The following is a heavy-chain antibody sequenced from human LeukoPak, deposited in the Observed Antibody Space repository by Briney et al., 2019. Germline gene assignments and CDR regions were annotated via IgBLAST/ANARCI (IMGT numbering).Heavy chain of an antibody. CDR1: GFTFSSYG. D-gene: IGHD4-17*01. CDR3: ARSDFGKKFDY. Sequence: GGSLRLSCVASGFTFSSYGMHWVRQAPGKGLEWVAVISYDGSNKYYADSVKGRFTISRDNSKNTLYLQMNSLRAEDTAVYYCARSDFGKKFDYWGQGTLVTVSS. CDR2: ISYDGSNK. V-gene: IGHV3-30*19. J-gene: IGHJ4*02.